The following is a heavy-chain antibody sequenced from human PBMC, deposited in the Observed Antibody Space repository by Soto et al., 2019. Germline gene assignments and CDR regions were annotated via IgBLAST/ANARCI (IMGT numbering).Heavy chain of an antibody. CDR1: GFTFDDYA. D-gene: IGHD3-16*01. CDR2: ISWNSGSI. J-gene: IGHJ6*02. CDR3: AKARLWGGDGYNSYNYYGLDV. V-gene: IGHV3-9*01. Sequence: EVQLVESGGGLVQPGRSLRLSCAASGFTFDDYAMHWVRQAPGKGLEWVSGISWNSGSIGYADSVKGRFTISRDNAKKYLYMQMNSLRAEDTALYYCAKARLWGGDGYNSYNYYGLDVWGQGTTVTVSS.